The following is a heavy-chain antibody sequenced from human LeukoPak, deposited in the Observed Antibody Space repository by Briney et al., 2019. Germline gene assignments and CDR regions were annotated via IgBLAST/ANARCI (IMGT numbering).Heavy chain of an antibody. D-gene: IGHD3-3*01. Sequence: GASVKVSCKASGYTFTSYGISWVRQAPGQGLEWMGWISAYNGNTNYAQKLQGRVTMTTDTSTSTAYMELRSLRSDDTAVYYCAREFWSGYLGINYFDYWGQGTLVTVSS. CDR1: GYTFTSYG. CDR2: ISAYNGNT. V-gene: IGHV1-18*01. CDR3: AREFWSGYLGINYFDY. J-gene: IGHJ4*02.